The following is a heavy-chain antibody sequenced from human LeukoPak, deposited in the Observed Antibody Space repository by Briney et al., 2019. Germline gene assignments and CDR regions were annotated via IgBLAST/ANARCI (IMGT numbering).Heavy chain of an antibody. Sequence: GASVKVSCKASGGTFISYAISWVRQAPGQGLEWMGGIIPIFGTANYAQKFQGRVTITADESTSTAYMELSSLRSEDTAVYYCARAGDGYSYGNYYYYYGVDVWGQGTTVTVSS. V-gene: IGHV1-69*13. J-gene: IGHJ6*02. CDR1: GGTFISYA. CDR2: IIPIFGTA. CDR3: ARAGDGYSYGNYYYYYGVDV. D-gene: IGHD5-18*01.